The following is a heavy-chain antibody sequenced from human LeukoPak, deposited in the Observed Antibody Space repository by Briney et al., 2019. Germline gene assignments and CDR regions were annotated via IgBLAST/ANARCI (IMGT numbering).Heavy chain of an antibody. CDR3: TTEVDIVATIFDY. CDR2: IKSKTDGGTT. CDR1: GFTVSSNS. D-gene: IGHD5-12*01. V-gene: IGHV3-15*01. Sequence: GGSLRLSCTVSGFTVSSNSMSWVRQAPGKGLEWVGRIKSKTDGGTTDYAAPVKGRFTISRDDSKNTLYLQMNSLKTEDTAVYYCTTEVDIVATIFDYWGQGTLVTVSS. J-gene: IGHJ4*02.